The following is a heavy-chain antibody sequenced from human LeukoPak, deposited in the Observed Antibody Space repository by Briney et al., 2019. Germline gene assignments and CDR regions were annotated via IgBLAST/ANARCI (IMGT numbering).Heavy chain of an antibody. CDR3: TRGLVSDY. V-gene: IGHV3-21*06. J-gene: IGHJ4*02. Sequence: GGSLRLSCLASGFTFSSYTMNWVRQVPGKGLEWVSSISTGSTYIYYRDSVKGRFTISRDDAKNSLYLQMSSLRAGDTAVYFCTRGLVSDYWGQGTLVTVSS. D-gene: IGHD3-16*01. CDR2: ISTGSTYI. CDR1: GFTFSSYT.